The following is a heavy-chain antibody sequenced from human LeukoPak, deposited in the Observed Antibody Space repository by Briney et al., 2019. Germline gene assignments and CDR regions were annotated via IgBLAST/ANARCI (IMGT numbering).Heavy chain of an antibody. CDR2: IYYSGST. J-gene: IGHJ4*02. CDR1: GGSISSGDYY. D-gene: IGHD1-26*01. Sequence: PSETLSLTCTVSGGSISSGDYYWSWIRQPPGKGLEWIGYIYYSGSTYYNPSLMSRVTISVDTSKNQFSLKLSSVTAADTAVYYCASPRARGGSYPFDYWGQGTLVTVSS. CDR3: ASPRARGGSYPFDY. V-gene: IGHV4-30-4*08.